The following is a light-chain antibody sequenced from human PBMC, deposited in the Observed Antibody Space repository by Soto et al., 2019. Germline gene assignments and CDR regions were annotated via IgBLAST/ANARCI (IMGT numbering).Light chain of an antibody. V-gene: IGLV2-14*03. J-gene: IGLJ1*01. CDR2: EVS. Sequence: QSALTQPASVSGSPGQSITISCTGTSSDVGAYDYVSWFQQYPGKAPKLIISEVSNRPSGVSNRFSGSKSGNAASLTISGLQAEDEAEYFCFSFTTSWTHVFGTGTKLTV. CDR3: FSFTTSWTHV. CDR1: SSDVGAYDY.